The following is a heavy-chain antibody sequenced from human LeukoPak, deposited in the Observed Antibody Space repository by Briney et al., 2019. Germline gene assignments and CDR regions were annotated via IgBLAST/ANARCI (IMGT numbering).Heavy chain of an antibody. J-gene: IGHJ3*02. CDR2: INPSGGST. CDR1: GYTFTGYY. Sequence: GASVKVSCKASGYTFTGYYMHWVRQAPGQGLEWMGIINPSGGSTSYAQKFQGRVTMTRDTSTSTVYMELSSLRSEDTAVYYCARDYGDIDAFDIWGQGTMVTVSS. CDR3: ARDYGDIDAFDI. D-gene: IGHD4-17*01. V-gene: IGHV1-46*01.